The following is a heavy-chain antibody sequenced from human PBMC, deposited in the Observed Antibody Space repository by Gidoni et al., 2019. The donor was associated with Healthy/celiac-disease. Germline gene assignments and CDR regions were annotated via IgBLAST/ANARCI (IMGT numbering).Heavy chain of an antibody. Sequence: QVQLVESGGGVCQPGRSLRRSCAASGFTFSSYGMHWVRQVPGTGLEWVAVIWYDGSNIYYADYVKGRFTISRDNSTNTLYLQMNSLSAEDTAVYYCARDLTMIVPVSGGYFQHWGQGTLVTVSS. CDR1: GFTFSSYG. CDR3: ARDLTMIVPVSGGYFQH. J-gene: IGHJ1*01. CDR2: IWYDGSNI. V-gene: IGHV3-33*01. D-gene: IGHD3-22*01.